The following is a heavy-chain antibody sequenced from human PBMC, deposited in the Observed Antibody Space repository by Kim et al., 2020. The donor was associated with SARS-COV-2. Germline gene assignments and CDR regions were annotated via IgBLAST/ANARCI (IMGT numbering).Heavy chain of an antibody. Sequence: ASVKVSCKASGYTFTSYYMHWVRQAPGQGLEWMGIINPSGGSTSYAQKFQGRVTMTRDTSTSTVYMELSSLRSENTAVYYCARDGIGAGMDVWGQGTTVTVSS. V-gene: IGHV1-46*01. D-gene: IGHD3-16*01. CDR1: GYTFTSYY. CDR2: INPSGGST. CDR3: ARDGIGAGMDV. J-gene: IGHJ6*02.